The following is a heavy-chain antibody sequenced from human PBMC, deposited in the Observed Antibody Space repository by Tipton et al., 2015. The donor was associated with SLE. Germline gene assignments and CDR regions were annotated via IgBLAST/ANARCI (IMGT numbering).Heavy chain of an antibody. CDR1: GDSISSYSHY. D-gene: IGHD3-22*01. Sequence: TLSLTCIVSGDSISSYSHYWGWIRQPPGKTLEWIGSVFYSGSTYYNPSLESRVTISIDTSKNQFSLKLNSVTAADTAVYYCAKYYYDATGYQSVDYWGQGALVTVSS. J-gene: IGHJ4*02. V-gene: IGHV4-39*07. CDR3: AKYYYDATGYQSVDY. CDR2: VFYSGST.